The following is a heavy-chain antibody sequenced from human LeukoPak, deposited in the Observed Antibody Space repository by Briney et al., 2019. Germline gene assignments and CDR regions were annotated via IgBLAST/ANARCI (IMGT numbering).Heavy chain of an antibody. D-gene: IGHD3-3*01. CDR2: ISSSSSYI. J-gene: IGHJ5*02. CDR1: GFTFSSYS. V-gene: IGHV3-21*01. CDR3: ARDEGERGYLNWFDP. Sequence: GGSLRVSCAASGFTFSSYSMNWVRQAPGKGLEWVSSISSSSSYIYYADSVKGRFTISRDNAKNSLYLQMNSLRAEDTAVYYCARDEGERGYLNWFDPWGQGTLVTVSS.